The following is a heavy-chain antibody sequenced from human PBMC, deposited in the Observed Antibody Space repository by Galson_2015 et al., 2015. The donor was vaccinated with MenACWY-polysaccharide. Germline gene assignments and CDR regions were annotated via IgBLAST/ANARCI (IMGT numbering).Heavy chain of an antibody. D-gene: IGHD3-3*02. Sequence: SLRLSCAASGFTFSSYAMSWVRQAPGKGLEWVSTISTSGGTTSYADSVKGRITISRDNSKNTLYLQVNSLRARDTAVYYCAKETLYYHFMDVWGQGTTVTVSS. CDR1: GFTFSSYA. CDR3: AKETLYYHFMDV. J-gene: IGHJ6*02. CDR2: ISTSGGTT. V-gene: IGHV3-23*01.